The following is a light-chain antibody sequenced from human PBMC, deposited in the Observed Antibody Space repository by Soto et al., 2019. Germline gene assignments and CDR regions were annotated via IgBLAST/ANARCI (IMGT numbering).Light chain of an antibody. V-gene: IGLV4-69*01. Sequence: QLVLTQSPSASASLGASVKLTCTLSSGHSSYPIAWHQHQPEKGPRYLMKLNSDGSHSKGDGIPDRFSGSSSGAERYLTISRLQSEDEADYYCQTWGTGIVVFGGGTKLTVL. J-gene: IGLJ2*01. CDR3: QTWGTGIVV. CDR2: LNSDGSH. CDR1: SGHSSYP.